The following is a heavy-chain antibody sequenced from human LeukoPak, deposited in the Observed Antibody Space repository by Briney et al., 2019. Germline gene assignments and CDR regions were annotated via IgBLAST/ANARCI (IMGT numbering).Heavy chain of an antibody. J-gene: IGHJ6*03. CDR3: ARGFNRGGDYYYYMDV. V-gene: IGHV3-11*01. D-gene: IGHD2/OR15-2a*01. Sequence: GRSLRLSCAASGFTPSDSYMNWIRQAPGKGLEWISYFSSSGNTIEYADSVKGRFTISRDKAKNSLYLQMNSLTDEDTAVYYCARGFNRGGDYYYYMDVWGKGTTVTVSS. CDR2: FSSSGNTI. CDR1: GFTPSDSY.